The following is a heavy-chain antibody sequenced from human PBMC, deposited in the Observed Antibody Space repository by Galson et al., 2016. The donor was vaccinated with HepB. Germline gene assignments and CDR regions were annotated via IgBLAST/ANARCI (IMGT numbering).Heavy chain of an antibody. V-gene: IGHV6-1*01. J-gene: IGHJ4*02. CDR2: TYYRSKWYN. D-gene: IGHD7-27*01. Sequence: CAISGDSVSSNRANWYWIRQSPSRGLEWLGRTYYRSKWYNDYAVSVKNRITINPDTSKNRFSLQLNFVTPDDTAIYYCARLTGAPGEYYFDYWGQGTRVTVSS. CDR3: ARLTGAPGEYYFDY. CDR1: GDSVSSNRAN.